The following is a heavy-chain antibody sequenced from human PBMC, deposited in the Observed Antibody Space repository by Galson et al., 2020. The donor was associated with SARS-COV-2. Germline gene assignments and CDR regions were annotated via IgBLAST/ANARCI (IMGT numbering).Heavy chain of an antibody. Sequence: GESLKISCKGSGYSFTSYWIGWVRQMPGKGLEWMGIIYPGDSDTRYSTSFQGQVTISADKSISTAYLQWSSLKASDTAMYYCARGGHNYGAGSYFPYDYYYGMDVWGQGTTVTVSS. D-gene: IGHD3-10*01. V-gene: IGHV5-51*01. CDR2: IYPGDSDT. CDR1: GYSFTSYW. CDR3: ARGGHNYGAGSYFPYDYYYGMDV. J-gene: IGHJ6*01.